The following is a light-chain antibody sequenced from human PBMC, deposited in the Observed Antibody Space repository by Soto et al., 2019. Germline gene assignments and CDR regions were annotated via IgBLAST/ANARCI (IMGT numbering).Light chain of an antibody. V-gene: IGKV3-15*01. J-gene: IGKJ1*01. CDR1: QSVSSH. CDR2: GAS. CDR3: QQYNNWPGWT. Sequence: EILVTQSPATLSVSPGEMSTLXXRTSQSVSSHVAWYQQKPGQATRLVXHGASTRATAIPARFSGSGSGTEFTLTIISLQSEDLAVYHCQQYNNWPGWTFGQGTKVDIK.